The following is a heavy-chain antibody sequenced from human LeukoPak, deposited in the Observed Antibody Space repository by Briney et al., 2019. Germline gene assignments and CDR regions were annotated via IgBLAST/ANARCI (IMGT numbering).Heavy chain of an antibody. V-gene: IGHV1-8*03. CDR2: MNPNSGNT. Sequence: GASVKVSCKASGYTFTSYDINWVRQATGQGLEWMGWMNPNSGNTGYAQKFQGRVTITRNTSISTAYMELSSLRSEDTAVYYCARGQPRRTNWFDPWGQGTLVTVSS. J-gene: IGHJ5*02. CDR3: ARGQPRRTNWFDP. CDR1: GYTFTSYD. D-gene: IGHD2-2*01.